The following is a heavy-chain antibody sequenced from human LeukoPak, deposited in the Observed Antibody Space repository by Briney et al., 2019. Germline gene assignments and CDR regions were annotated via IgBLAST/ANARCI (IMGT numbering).Heavy chain of an antibody. J-gene: IGHJ4*02. D-gene: IGHD4/OR15-4a*01. CDR2: IKSTTDGGTI. CDR1: GFAFTNAW. V-gene: IGHV3-15*01. Sequence: GGSLRLSCTGSGFAFTNAWMTWVRQAPGKGLEWVGHIKSTTDGGTIDYAAPVEGRFTISRDESKNMIYLQMTNLKTEDTAVYYCTTKLEFIYGEDFWGQGTLVTVSS. CDR3: TTKLEFIYGEDF.